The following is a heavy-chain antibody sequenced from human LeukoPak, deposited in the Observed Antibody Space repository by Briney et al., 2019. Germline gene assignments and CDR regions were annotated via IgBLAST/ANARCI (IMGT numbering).Heavy chain of an antibody. J-gene: IGHJ4*02. D-gene: IGHD6-13*01. Sequence: PGGSLRLSCAASGFSVSNNYMSWVRQAPGKGLEWVSLIYPGGSTYYADSVKGRFTISRDNAKNTLYLQMNSLRPEDTAVYYCARDAAAQQLVHYFDYWGQGTLVTVSS. CDR1: GFSVSNNY. CDR2: IYPGGST. CDR3: ARDAAAQQLVHYFDY. V-gene: IGHV3-53*01.